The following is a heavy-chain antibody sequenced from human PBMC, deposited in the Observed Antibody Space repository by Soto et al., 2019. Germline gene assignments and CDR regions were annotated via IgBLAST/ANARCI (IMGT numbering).Heavy chain of an antibody. CDR1: GFICSSYD. CDR3: AKATATGGGAFDI. CDR2: ILVDGRT. V-gene: IGHV3-23*01. D-gene: IGHD2-8*02. Sequence: GSLRLSCAASGFICSSYDMSWVRQAPGKGLEWVSTILVDGRTFYVDSVEGRFTISRDSSQNTVYLQMNSLTAGDTALYYCAKATATGGGAFDICGQGTMVTV. J-gene: IGHJ3*02.